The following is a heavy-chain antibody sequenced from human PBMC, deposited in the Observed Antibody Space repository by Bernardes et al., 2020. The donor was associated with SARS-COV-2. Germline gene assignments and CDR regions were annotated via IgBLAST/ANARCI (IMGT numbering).Heavy chain of an antibody. CDR1: GFTVSVYW. CDR2: VNSDGSRI. J-gene: IGHJ6*02. D-gene: IGHD5-12*01. CDR3: AREEGYVLGLSYHYYGMDV. Sequence: GGSLRLSCAASGFTVSVYWMHWVRQAPGKGLVWVARVNSDGSRITYADSVKGRFTISRDNAKNTLYLQINSLRAEDTAVYYCAREEGYVLGLSYHYYGMDVWGQGTTVTVSS. V-gene: IGHV3-74*03.